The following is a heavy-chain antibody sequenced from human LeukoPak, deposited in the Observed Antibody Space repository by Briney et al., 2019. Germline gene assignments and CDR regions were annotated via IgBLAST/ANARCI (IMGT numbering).Heavy chain of an antibody. J-gene: IGHJ1*01. D-gene: IGHD5-12*01. V-gene: IGHV3-23*01. CDR3: AKVVATIEYFQH. Sequence: GGSLRLSCAASGFTFSDYYMDWVRQAPGKGLEWVSTISGSVGSTYYADSVKGRFTISRDNSKNTLYLQMNSLRAEDTALYYCAKVVATIEYFQHWGQGTLVTVSS. CDR2: ISGSVGST. CDR1: GFTFSDYY.